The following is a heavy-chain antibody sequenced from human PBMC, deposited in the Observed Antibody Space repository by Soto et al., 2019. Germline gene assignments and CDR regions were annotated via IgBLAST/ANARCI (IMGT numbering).Heavy chain of an antibody. CDR1: GGSILDSTYY. CDR2: IFYSGGT. V-gene: IGHV4-39*01. D-gene: IGHD3-22*01. Sequence: QLLLQESGPGLVKPSETLSLTCTVSGGSILDSTYYWAWIRQSPGKGLEWIGTIFYSGGTFYTPSLKSRVTMSLDTSNNQFSLKLSSVTAADTPVYYCARQASGYYSGWFDPWGQGTLVTVSS. CDR3: ARQASGYYSGWFDP. J-gene: IGHJ5*02.